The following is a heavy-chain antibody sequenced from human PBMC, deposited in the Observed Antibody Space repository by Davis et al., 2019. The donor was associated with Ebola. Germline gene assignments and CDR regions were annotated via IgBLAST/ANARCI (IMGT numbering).Heavy chain of an antibody. CDR3: RVSGYYYYGLDV. Sequence: ASVKVSCKASGYTFISYGITWVRQAPGQGLEWMGWISGYNGNTNYAQNLQGRVTMTTDTSTSTAYMELRGLRSEDTAVYYCRVSGYYYYGLDVWGKGTTVTVSS. V-gene: IGHV1-18*01. CDR1: GYTFISYG. D-gene: IGHD2/OR15-2a*01. CDR2: ISGYNGNT. J-gene: IGHJ6*04.